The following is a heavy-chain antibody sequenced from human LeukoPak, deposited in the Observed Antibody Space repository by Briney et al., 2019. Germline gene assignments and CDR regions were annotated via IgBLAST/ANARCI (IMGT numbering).Heavy chain of an antibody. CDR3: AKDMIMVEANFDY. Sequence: GGSLRLSCAAYGFTFSSYAMSWVRQAPGKGLEWVSAISGSGGAAHYADSVKGRFAISRDNSKNTLYLQMNSPRAEDTAVYYCAKDMIMVEANFDYWGQGILVTVSS. V-gene: IGHV3-23*01. D-gene: IGHD3-22*01. J-gene: IGHJ4*02. CDR1: GFTFSSYA. CDR2: ISGSGGAA.